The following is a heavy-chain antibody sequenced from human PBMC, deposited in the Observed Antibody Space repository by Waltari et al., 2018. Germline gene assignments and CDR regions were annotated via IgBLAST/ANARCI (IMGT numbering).Heavy chain of an antibody. J-gene: IGHJ4*02. CDR2: IYYNGGS. D-gene: IGHD1-1*01. Sequence: QVHLQESGPGLVKPSETLSLTSPVSGGSFRGYYWSWIRQPPGKGLEWIGDIYYNGGSNYSPSLESRVTISTDTSNSQFSLRLMSVTDADTAIYYCARVGTGLSGMFDSWGQGALVTVSS. CDR1: GGSFRGYY. CDR3: ARVGTGLSGMFDS. V-gene: IGHV4-59*01.